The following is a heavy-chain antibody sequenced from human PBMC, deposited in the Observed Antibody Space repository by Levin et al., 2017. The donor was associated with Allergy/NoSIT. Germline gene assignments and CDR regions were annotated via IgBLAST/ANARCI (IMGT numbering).Heavy chain of an antibody. Sequence: SQTLSLTCTVSGGSISGYYWSWIRQPPGKGLEWIAYTRYRGKTNYNPSLESRVTTSVDTSKNQFSLTLSSVTAADTAIYYCARHAESMISFPLDYWGQGILVTVSS. V-gene: IGHV4-59*08. CDR3: ARHAESMISFPLDY. CDR1: GGSISGYY. D-gene: IGHD3-16*01. J-gene: IGHJ4*02. CDR2: TRYRGKT.